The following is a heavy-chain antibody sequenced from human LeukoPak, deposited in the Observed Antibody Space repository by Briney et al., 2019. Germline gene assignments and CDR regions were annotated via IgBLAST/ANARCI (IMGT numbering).Heavy chain of an antibody. CDR2: INPNSGGT. Sequence: ASVKVSCKASGYTFTGYYMHWVRQAPGQGLEWMGWINPNSGGTNYAQKFQGRVTMTRDTSISTAYMELSRLRSDDTAVYYCARGVQWSRYSSGWYENWFDPWGQGTLVTVSS. V-gene: IGHV1-2*02. CDR3: ARGVQWSRYSSGWYENWFDP. CDR1: GYTFTGYY. D-gene: IGHD6-19*01. J-gene: IGHJ5*02.